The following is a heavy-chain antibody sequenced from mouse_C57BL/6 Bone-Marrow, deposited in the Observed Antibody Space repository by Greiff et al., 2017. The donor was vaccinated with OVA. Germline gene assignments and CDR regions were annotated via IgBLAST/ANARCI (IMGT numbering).Heavy chain of an antibody. V-gene: IGHV5-9*01. CDR2: ISGGGGNT. CDR3: ARNIWFAY. Sequence: EVMLVESGGGLVKPGGSLKLSCAASGFTFSSYTMSWVRQTPEKRLEWVATISGGGGNTYYPDSVKGRFTISRDNAKNTLYLQMSSLRAEDAALYYCARNIWFAYWGQGTLVTVSA. CDR1: GFTFSSYT. J-gene: IGHJ3*01.